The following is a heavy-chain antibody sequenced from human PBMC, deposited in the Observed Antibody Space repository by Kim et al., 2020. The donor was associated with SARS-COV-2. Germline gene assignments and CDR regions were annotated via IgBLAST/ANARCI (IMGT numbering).Heavy chain of an antibody. CDR2: ISSSGSTI. CDR3: ARFAGSGSYQPYGMDV. CDR1: GFTFSSYE. V-gene: IGHV3-48*03. J-gene: IGHJ6*02. Sequence: GGSLRLSCAASGFTFSSYEMNWVRQAPGKGLEWVSYISSSGSTIYYADSVKGRFTISRDNAKNSLYLQMNSLRAEDTAVYYCARFAGSGSYQPYGMDVWGQGTTVTVSS. D-gene: IGHD3-10*01.